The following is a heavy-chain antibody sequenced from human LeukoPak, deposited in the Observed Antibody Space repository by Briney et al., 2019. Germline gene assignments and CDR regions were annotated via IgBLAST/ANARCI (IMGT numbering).Heavy chain of an antibody. Sequence: SETLSLTCTVSGGSISSSSYYWGWIRQPPGRGLEWIGSNYYSGSTYYNPSLKSRVTISVDTSKNQFSLKLSSVTAADTAVYYCARQPYSSSTPFDYWGQGTLVTVSS. CDR1: GGSISSSSYY. CDR3: ARQPYSSSTPFDY. D-gene: IGHD6-6*01. J-gene: IGHJ4*02. CDR2: NYYSGST. V-gene: IGHV4-39*01.